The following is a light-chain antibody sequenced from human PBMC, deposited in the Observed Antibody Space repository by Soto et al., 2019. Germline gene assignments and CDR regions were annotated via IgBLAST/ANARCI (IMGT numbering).Light chain of an antibody. CDR2: DTS. Sequence: VLTQSPATLSVSPGEGVTLSFRASQGIGDTLAWYQHKTGQTPRLLIYDTSARATGVPARFSASGSGTDFTLTISSLEPEDFVVYYCQQYVASPYTVGKGTKVDIK. CDR3: QQYVASPYT. J-gene: IGKJ2*01. V-gene: IGKV3-15*01. CDR1: QGIGDT.